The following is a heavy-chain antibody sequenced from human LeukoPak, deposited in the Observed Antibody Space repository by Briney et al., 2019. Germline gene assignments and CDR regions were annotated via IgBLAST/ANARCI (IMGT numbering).Heavy chain of an antibody. J-gene: IGHJ4*02. D-gene: IGHD3-22*01. V-gene: IGHV4-39*01. CDR1: GGSIFSSNSY. CDR3: ARHPPYYYDSSGYFDY. Sequence: SETLSLTCTVSGGSIFSSNSYWGWIRQPPGKGLEWIGSIYYSGNTYYNASLKSRVTISVDTSKNQFSLKLNSVTAADTAVYYCARHPPYYYDSSGYFDYWGQGTLVTVSS. CDR2: IYYSGNT.